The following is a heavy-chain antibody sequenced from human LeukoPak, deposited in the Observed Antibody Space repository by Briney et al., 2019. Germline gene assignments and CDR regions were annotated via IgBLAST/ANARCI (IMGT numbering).Heavy chain of an antibody. V-gene: IGHV1-3*01. D-gene: IGHD2/OR15-2a*01. CDR1: GYTFTSHA. CDR2: INGATGNT. CDR3: ARSIIIVPNTSYYYYYMDV. Sequence: ASVKVSCKASGYTFTSHALHWVRQAPGEGLEWMAWINGATGNTEYSQKFQARVTITRDTSASTAYMELSSLRSEDTAVYYCARSIIIVPNTSYYYYYMDVWGQGTTVTVSS. J-gene: IGHJ6*02.